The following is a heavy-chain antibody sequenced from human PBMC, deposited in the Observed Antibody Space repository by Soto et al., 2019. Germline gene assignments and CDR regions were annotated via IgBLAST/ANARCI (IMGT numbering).Heavy chain of an antibody. D-gene: IGHD4-4*01. CDR2: FDPEDGET. CDR1: GYTLTELS. Sequence: AASVKVSCKVSGYTLTELSMHWVRQAPGKGLEWMGGFDPEDGETIYAQKFQGRATMTEDTSTDTAYMELSSLRSEDTAVYYCATYSGRSVGWFDPWGQGTLVTVSS. V-gene: IGHV1-24*01. CDR3: ATYSGRSVGWFDP. J-gene: IGHJ5*02.